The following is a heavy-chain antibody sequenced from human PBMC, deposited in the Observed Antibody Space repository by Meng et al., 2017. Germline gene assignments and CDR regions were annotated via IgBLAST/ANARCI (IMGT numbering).Heavy chain of an antibody. CDR1: GLSVSGNY. D-gene: IGHD1-26*01. CDR2: LYSGGST. Sequence: EVQLLESGGGLVQPGGSLRLSCAASGLSVSGNYMSWVRQAPGKGLGWVSVLYSGGSTYYADSVKGRFTISRDNSKNILYLQMNSLRAEDTAVYYCARQKVGIVDYWGQGTLVTVSS. V-gene: IGHV3-66*04. CDR3: ARQKVGIVDY. J-gene: IGHJ4*02.